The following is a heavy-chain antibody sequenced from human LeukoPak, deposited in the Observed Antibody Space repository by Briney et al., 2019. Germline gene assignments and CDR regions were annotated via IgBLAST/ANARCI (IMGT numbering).Heavy chain of an antibody. D-gene: IGHD1/OR15-1a*01. CDR3: AKEGTPGTNDY. J-gene: IGHJ4*02. CDR1: GFSFSNYA. CDR2: ISDSGSTA. Sequence: GGSLRLSCGASGFSFSNYAMTWVRQAPGKGLEWVSGISDSGSTAFYADSVKGRFTSSRDNPKNTLYLQINSLRAEDTAVYYCAKEGTPGTNDYWGQGTLVTVSS. V-gene: IGHV3-23*01.